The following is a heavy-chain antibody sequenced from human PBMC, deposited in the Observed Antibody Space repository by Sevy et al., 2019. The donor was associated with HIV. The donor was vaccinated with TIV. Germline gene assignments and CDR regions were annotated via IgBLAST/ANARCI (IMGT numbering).Heavy chain of an antibody. J-gene: IGHJ6*02. Sequence: GGSLRLSCAASGFTFSSYAMHWVRQAPGKGLEWAAVISYDGSNKYYADSVKGRFTISRDNSKNTLYLQMNSLRAEDTAVYYCAREGYCSSTSFYTGSYYYYGMDVWGQGTTVTVSS. V-gene: IGHV3-30-3*01. CDR3: AREGYCSSTSFYTGSYYYYGMDV. CDR2: ISYDGSNK. D-gene: IGHD2-2*02. CDR1: GFTFSSYA.